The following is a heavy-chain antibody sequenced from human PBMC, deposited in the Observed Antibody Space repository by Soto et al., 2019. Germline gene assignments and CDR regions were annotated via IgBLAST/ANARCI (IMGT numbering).Heavy chain of an antibody. D-gene: IGHD4-17*01. CDR2: ISAYNGNT. CDR3: ARVGGKTTVTTWGWFDP. CDR1: GYTFTSYG. Sequence: GASVKVSCKASGYTFTSYGISWVRQAPGQGLEWMGWISAYNGNTNYAQKLQGRVTMTTDTSTSTAYMELRSLRSDDTAVYYCARVGGKTTVTTWGWFDPWGQGTLVTVSS. J-gene: IGHJ5*02. V-gene: IGHV1-18*01.